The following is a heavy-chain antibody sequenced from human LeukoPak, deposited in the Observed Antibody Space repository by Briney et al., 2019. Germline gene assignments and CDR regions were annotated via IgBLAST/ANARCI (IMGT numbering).Heavy chain of an antibody. CDR3: ARLVGGTHYFDY. J-gene: IGHJ4*02. CDR2: IWHDGRNK. D-gene: IGHD1-26*01. V-gene: IGHV3-33*01. Sequence: QPGRSLRLSCAASEFTFSNYGMHWVRQAPGKGLEWVAFIWHDGRNKYYADSVKGRFTISRDNSKNALYLQMNSLRAEDTAVYHCARLVGGTHYFDYWGQGTLVTVSS. CDR1: EFTFSNYG.